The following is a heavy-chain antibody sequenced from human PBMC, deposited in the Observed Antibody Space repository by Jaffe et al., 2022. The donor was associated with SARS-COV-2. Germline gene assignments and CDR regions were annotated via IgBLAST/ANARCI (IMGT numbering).Heavy chain of an antibody. D-gene: IGHD1-1*01. Sequence: EVQLVQSGAEVKKPGESLKISCKGSGYSFSTYWVAWVRQMPGKGLEWMGIIYPYDSDTRYSPSYQGQVTISVDRSISTAYLQWSSLKASDTAMYYCARHLDWNAPTGGIMDVWGQGTTVTVSS. CDR2: IYPYDSDT. CDR3: ARHLDWNAPTGGIMDV. J-gene: IGHJ6*02. V-gene: IGHV5-51*01. CDR1: GYSFSTYW.